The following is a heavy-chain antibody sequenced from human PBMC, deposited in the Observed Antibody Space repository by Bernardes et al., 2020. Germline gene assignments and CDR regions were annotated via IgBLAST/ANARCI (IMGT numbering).Heavy chain of an antibody. CDR2: ISSSSVYR. CDR3: ARDPRVMDPGSDS. J-gene: IGHJ4*02. CDR1: GFPFTMYS. V-gene: IGHV3-21*01. Sequence: GGSLRLSCVASGFPFTMYSMKWVRQVPGKGLEWISSISSSSVYRHYADSVEGRFTISRDNAKRSLYLQMDSLRVEDTAVHYCARDPRVMDPGSDSWGQGTLVTVSS. D-gene: IGHD3-10*01.